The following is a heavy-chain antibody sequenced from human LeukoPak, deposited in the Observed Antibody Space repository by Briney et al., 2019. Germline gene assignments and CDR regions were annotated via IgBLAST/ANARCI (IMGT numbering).Heavy chain of an antibody. CDR3: VRYKSGYSYGTIDF. Sequence: PSETLSLTCTVSGGSISSSSYYWGWIRQPPGKGLEWIGSKYHSGAEYYNPSLTSRVSISVDTSKNQFSLELTSVTAADTAVYFCVRYKSGYSYGTIDFWGQGTLVTVSS. CDR2: KYHSGAE. D-gene: IGHD5-18*01. V-gene: IGHV4-39*01. J-gene: IGHJ4*02. CDR1: GGSISSSSYY.